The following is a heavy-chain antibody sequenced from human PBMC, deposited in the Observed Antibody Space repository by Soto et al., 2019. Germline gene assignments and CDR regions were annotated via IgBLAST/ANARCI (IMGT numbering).Heavy chain of an antibody. CDR2: INYSGTT. CDR3: ARRPSYYYDSSGFDPFDY. Sequence: QLQLQESGPGLVKPSETLSLTCSVSGGSISSKNYYWGWIRQPPGKGLEWIGIINYSGTTYYNPSLKSRVIISVHTSKNQFSLKLSSVTAADTAVYYCARRPSYYYDSSGFDPFDYWGQGTLVTVSS. CDR1: GGSISSKNYY. D-gene: IGHD3-22*01. J-gene: IGHJ4*02. V-gene: IGHV4-39*01.